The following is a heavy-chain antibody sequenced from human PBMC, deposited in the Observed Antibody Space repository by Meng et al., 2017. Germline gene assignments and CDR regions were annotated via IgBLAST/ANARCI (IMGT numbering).Heavy chain of an antibody. J-gene: IGHJ5*02. CDR3: ARDHYSSGWYNWFDP. V-gene: IGHV4-61*02. CDR1: GGSISSGSYY. Sequence: QVQLQESGPGLVKPSQPLSLTCTVSGGSISSGSYYWSWIRQPAGKGLEWIGRIYTSGSTNYNPSLKSRVTISVDTSKNQFSLKLSSVTAADTAVYYCARDHYSSGWYNWFDPWGQGTLVTVSS. CDR2: IYTSGST. D-gene: IGHD6-19*01.